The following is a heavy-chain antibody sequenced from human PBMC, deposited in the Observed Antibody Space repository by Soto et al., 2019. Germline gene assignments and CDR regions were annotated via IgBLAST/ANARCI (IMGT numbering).Heavy chain of an antibody. CDR2: ISYDGSNK. J-gene: IGHJ4*02. Sequence: PGGSLRLSCAASGFTFSSYGMHWVRQAPGKGLEWVAVISYDGSNKYYADSVKGRFTISRDNSKNTLYLQMNSLRAEDTAVYYCAKAYAPGIDYWGQGTLVTVSS. V-gene: IGHV3-30*18. CDR3: AKAYAPGIDY. CDR1: GFTFSSYG.